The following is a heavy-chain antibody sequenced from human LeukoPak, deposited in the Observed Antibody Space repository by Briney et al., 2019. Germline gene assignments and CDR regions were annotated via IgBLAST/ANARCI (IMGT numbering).Heavy chain of an antibody. J-gene: IGHJ3*02. Sequence: GGSLRLSCAASGFTFSSYSMNWVRQAPGKGLEWVSSISSSSSYIYYADSVKGRFTISRDNAKNSLFLQMNSLRAEDTAVFYCARDSGYNAFDIWGQGTMVTVSS. V-gene: IGHV3-21*01. CDR2: ISSSSSYI. CDR3: ARDSGYNAFDI. D-gene: IGHD5-12*01. CDR1: GFTFSSYS.